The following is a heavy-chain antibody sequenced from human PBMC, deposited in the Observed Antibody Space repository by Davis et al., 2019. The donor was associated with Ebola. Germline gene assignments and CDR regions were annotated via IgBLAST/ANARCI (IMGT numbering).Heavy chain of an antibody. CDR3: ARGGLRFLEWSFDY. CDR2: ISSSSSTI. J-gene: IGHJ4*02. Sequence: GGSLRLSCAASGFTFSSYSMNWVRQAPGKGLEWVSYISSSSSTIYYADSVKGRFTISRDNAKNSLYLQMNSLRDEDTAVYYCARGGLRFLEWSFDYWGQGTLVTVSS. V-gene: IGHV3-48*02. D-gene: IGHD3-3*01. CDR1: GFTFSSYS.